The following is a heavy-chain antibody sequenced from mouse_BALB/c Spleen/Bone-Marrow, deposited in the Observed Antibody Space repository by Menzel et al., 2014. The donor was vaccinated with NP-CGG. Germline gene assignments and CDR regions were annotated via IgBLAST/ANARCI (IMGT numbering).Heavy chain of an antibody. V-gene: IGHV1S81*02. D-gene: IGHD1-1*01. Sequence: QVQLQQSGAELVKPGASVKLSCKASGYSFTRYYMYWVKQRPGQGLEWIGEINPSNGGTNFNEKFKSKATLTVDKSSSTEYMQFSSLTSEDSAVYYCTRSNYGYWYFDVWGEGTTVTVSS. CDR2: INPSNGGT. CDR1: GYSFTRYY. J-gene: IGHJ1*01. CDR3: TRSNYGYWYFDV.